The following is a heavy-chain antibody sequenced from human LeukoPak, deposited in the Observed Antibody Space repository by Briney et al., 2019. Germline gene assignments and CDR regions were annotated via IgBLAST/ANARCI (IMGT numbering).Heavy chain of an antibody. D-gene: IGHD3-10*01. J-gene: IGHJ4*02. CDR2: IGISDSTI. CDR1: GFPFNDYY. V-gene: IGHV3-11*04. CDR3: ARDRHYYDSGRFFEY. Sequence: GGSLRLSCAASGFPFNDYYMTWIRQAPGKGLEWISYIGISDSTIDYADSVKGRFIISRDNAKNSLYLQMNSLRAEDTAVYYCARDRHYYDSGRFFEYWGQGTLVTVSS.